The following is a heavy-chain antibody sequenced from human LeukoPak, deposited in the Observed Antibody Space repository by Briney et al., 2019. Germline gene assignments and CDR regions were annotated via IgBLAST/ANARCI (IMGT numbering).Heavy chain of an antibody. D-gene: IGHD3-16*02. CDR1: VVTFSNAW. CDR2: IKSKTDGGTT. CDR3: TTDGSPYYVWGSYRFDY. J-gene: IGHJ4*02. Sequence: PGGSLRPSCALSVVTFSNAWMSWVGQAPGKGRKWVGGIKSKTDGGTTDYAAPVKGKFTISRDDSKNTLYLQMNSLKTEDTAVYYCTTDGSPYYVWGSYRFDYWGQGTLVTVSS. V-gene: IGHV3-15*01.